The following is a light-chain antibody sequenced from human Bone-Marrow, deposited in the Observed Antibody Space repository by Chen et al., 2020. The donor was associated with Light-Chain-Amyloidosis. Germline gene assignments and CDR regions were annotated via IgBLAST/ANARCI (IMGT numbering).Light chain of an antibody. CDR2: EYV. CDR3: QVWNSGSDDVV. CDR1: IVGSKS. V-gene: IGLV3-21*02. Sequence: SYVPTQPPSVSFAPGPTASIPCGGKIVGSKSVHWYQQKPGQAPLLVVYEYVSRHSAIPERFSGSEGGSTATLLRDRGEEGDEDEYYEQVWNSGSDDVVFGGGTKLTVL. J-gene: IGLJ3*02.